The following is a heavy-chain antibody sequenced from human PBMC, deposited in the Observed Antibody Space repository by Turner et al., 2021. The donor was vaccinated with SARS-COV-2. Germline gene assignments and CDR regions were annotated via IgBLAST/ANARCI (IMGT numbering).Heavy chain of an antibody. V-gene: IGHV3-53*01. Sequence: EVQLVDSGGGLIQPGGSLRLSCAASGFTVSSNYMSWVRQAPGKGLEWVSVIYSGGSTFYADSVKGRFTIYRENSKNTLYLQMNSLRAEDTAVYYCARDLGGLRFDYWGQGTLVTVSS. CDR3: ARDLGGLRFDY. D-gene: IGHD2-15*01. CDR1: GFTVSSNY. CDR2: IYSGGST. J-gene: IGHJ4*02.